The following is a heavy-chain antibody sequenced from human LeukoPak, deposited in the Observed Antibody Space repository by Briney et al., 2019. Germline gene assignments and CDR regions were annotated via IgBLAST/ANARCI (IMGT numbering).Heavy chain of an antibody. CDR3: ARQGDDY. CDR1: GFTVSSNS. V-gene: IGHV3-66*04. D-gene: IGHD3-16*01. CDR2: TDSGGST. J-gene: IGHJ4*01. Sequence: GGSLRLSCTVSGFTVSSNSMSWVRQAPGKGLEWVSAITDSGGSTYYADSVQGRFTISRDNSKNTLYLQVNSLRAEDTAVYYCARQGDDYWGHGTLVTVSS.